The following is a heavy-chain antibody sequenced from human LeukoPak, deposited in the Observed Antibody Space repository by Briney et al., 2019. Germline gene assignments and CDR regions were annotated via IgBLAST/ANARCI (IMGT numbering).Heavy chain of an antibody. J-gene: IGHJ4*02. CDR3: AKSISYGGNSVFFDY. D-gene: IGHD4-23*01. V-gene: IGHV3-30*18. CDR2: ISYDGSNK. CDR1: GFTFSSYA. Sequence: PGRSLRLSCAVSGFTFSSYAMHWVRQAPGKGLEWVAVISYDGSNKYYADTVKGRFTISRDNSKNTLYLQMNSLRAEDTAVYYCAKSISYGGNSVFFDYWGQGTLVTVSS.